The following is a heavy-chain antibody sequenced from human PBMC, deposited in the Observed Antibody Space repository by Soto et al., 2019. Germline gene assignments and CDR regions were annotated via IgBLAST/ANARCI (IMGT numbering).Heavy chain of an antibody. CDR1: GASISSSY. V-gene: IGHV4-59*01. CDR2: VYYTGKS. Sequence: QVQLQESDPGLVKPSETLSLTCIVSGASISSSYWSWIRQSPGKGLEWIAYVYYTGKSNSNPSLSGRGTVSVNTAKNQFSLKLTSVTAADTAVYYCARGFFDTSSGHSNPFDIWGQGTMVTVSS. J-gene: IGHJ3*02. CDR3: ARGFFDTSSGHSNPFDI. D-gene: IGHD3-22*01.